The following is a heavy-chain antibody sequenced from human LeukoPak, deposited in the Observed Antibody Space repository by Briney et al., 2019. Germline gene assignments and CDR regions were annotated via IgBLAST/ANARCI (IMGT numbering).Heavy chain of an antibody. V-gene: IGHV3-21*01. CDR3: ARELAGWFGEFEYYGMDV. CDR2: ISSSSSYI. D-gene: IGHD3-10*01. J-gene: IGHJ6*02. CDR1: GFTFSSYS. Sequence: GGSLRLSCAASGFTFSSYSMNWVRQAPGKGLEWVSSISSSSSYIYYADSVKGRFTISRDNAKNSLYLQMNSLRAEDTAVYYCARELAGWFGEFEYYGMDVWGQGTTVNVSS.